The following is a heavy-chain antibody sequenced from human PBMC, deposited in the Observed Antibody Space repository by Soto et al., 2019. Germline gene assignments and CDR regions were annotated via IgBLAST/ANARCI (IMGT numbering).Heavy chain of an antibody. V-gene: IGHV3-30*18. Sequence: PGGSLRLSCAASGFTFNDYGIHWVRQAPGKGLEWVAVISYDGSNKFYADSVQGRFTISRDNSKNTLYLQMNSLRAEDTAVYYCAKDPLPRSASWPADAWGQGTLVTVSS. CDR3: AKDPLPRSASWPADA. CDR2: ISYDGSNK. D-gene: IGHD2-2*01. J-gene: IGHJ5*02. CDR1: GFTFNDYG.